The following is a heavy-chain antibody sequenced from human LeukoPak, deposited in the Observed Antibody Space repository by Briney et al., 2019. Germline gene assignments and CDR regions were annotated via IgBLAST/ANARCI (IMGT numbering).Heavy chain of an antibody. CDR2: INHSGST. CDR1: GGSFSGYY. CDR3: ANRWGGGSPYDAFDI. Sequence: SETLSLTCAVYGGSFSGYYWSWIRQPPGKGLEWIGEINHSGSTNYNPSLKSRVTISVDTSENQFSLKLTSVTAADTAVYYCANRWGGGSPYDAFDIWGQGTMVAVSS. V-gene: IGHV4-34*01. J-gene: IGHJ3*02. D-gene: IGHD2-15*01.